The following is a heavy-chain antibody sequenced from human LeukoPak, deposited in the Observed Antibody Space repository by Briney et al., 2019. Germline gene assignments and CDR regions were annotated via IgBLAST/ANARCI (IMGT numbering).Heavy chain of an antibody. CDR2: ISGSGGST. J-gene: IGHJ4*02. CDR1: GFTFSSYA. D-gene: IGHD2-21*02. CDR3: AKAVVTTLTEDAYFDY. Sequence: GGSLRLSCAASGFTFSSYAMSWVRQAPGKGLEWVSAISGSGGSTYYADSVKGRFTISRDNSKNTLYLQMNSLRAEDTAVYYCAKAVVTTLTEDAYFDYWGQGTLVTVSS. V-gene: IGHV3-23*01.